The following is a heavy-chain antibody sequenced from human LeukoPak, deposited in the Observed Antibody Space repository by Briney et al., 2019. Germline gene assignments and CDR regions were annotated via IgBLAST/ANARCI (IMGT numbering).Heavy chain of an antibody. Sequence: GRSLRLSCAASGFTFSSYAMHWVRQAPGKGLEWVAVIPYDGSNKYYADSVKGRFTISRDNSKNTLYLQMNSLRAEDTAVCYCASDDSSGYYDYWGQGTLVTVSS. J-gene: IGHJ4*02. CDR1: GFTFSSYA. V-gene: IGHV3-30*04. D-gene: IGHD3-22*01. CDR2: IPYDGSNK. CDR3: ASDDSSGYYDY.